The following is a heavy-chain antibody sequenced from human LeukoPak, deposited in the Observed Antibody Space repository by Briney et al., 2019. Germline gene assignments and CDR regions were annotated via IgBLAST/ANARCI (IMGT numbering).Heavy chain of an antibody. CDR3: AKVPYYYDSSGYYHDY. J-gene: IGHJ4*02. Sequence: GGSLRLSCAASGFTFSSYGVHWVRQAPGKGLEGVADISYDGSNKYYADSLKGRFTISRDNSKNTLYLQMNSLRAEDTAVYYCAKVPYYYDSSGYYHDYWGQGTLVTVSS. CDR1: GFTFSSYG. D-gene: IGHD3-22*01. CDR2: ISYDGSNK. V-gene: IGHV3-30*18.